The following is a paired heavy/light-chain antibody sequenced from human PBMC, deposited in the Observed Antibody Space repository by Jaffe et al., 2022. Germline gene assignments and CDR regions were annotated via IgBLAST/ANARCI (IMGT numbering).Heavy chain of an antibody. Sequence: QVQLQESGPGLVKPSETLSLTCTVSGGSISSYYWSWIRQPPGKGLEWIGYIYYSGSTNYNPSLKSRVTISVDTSKNQFSLKLSSVTAADTAVYYCARALYYYDSSGYYRYYYYYMDVWGKGTTVTVSS. CDR2: IYYSGST. V-gene: IGHV4-59*01. CDR1: GGSISSYY. J-gene: IGHJ6*03. D-gene: IGHD3-22*01. CDR3: ARALYYYDSSGYYRYYYYYMDV.
Light chain of an antibody. CDR1: QSVSSSY. Sequence: EIVLTQSPGTLSLSPGERATLSCRASQSVSSSYLAWYQQKPGQAPRLLIYGASSRATGIPDRFSGSGSGTDFTLTISRLEPEDFAVYYCQQYGSSPLLTFGGGTKVEIK. CDR3: QQYGSSPLLT. CDR2: GAS. J-gene: IGKJ4*01. V-gene: IGKV3-20*01.